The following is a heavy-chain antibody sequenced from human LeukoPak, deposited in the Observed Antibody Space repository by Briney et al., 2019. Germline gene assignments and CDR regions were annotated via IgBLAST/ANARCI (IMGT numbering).Heavy chain of an antibody. CDR1: GFTSSSYW. CDR3: GRPPVGQPLILLDY. J-gene: IGHJ4*02. V-gene: IGHV3-7*01. D-gene: IGHD6-13*01. Sequence: GGSLRLPCAASGFTSSSYWMSRVGQPPGKGVEGVANIKQDGRDKYYVDSVKGRFTISRNNAKNSLYLQMNSLRAEDTSVYYCGRPPVGQPLILLDYWGQGTLVTVSS. CDR2: IKQDGRDK.